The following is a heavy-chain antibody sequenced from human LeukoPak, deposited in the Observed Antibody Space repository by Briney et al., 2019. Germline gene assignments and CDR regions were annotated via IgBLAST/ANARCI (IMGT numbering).Heavy chain of an antibody. V-gene: IGHV4-59*01. Sequence: SETLSLTCTVSGGSISSYYWSWIRQPPGKGLEWIGYIYYSGSTNYNPSLKSRVTISVDTSKNQFSLKLSSVTAADTAVYYCARDRWYGEDYYYGMDVWGKGTTVTVSS. D-gene: IGHD3-10*01. CDR3: ARDRWYGEDYYYGMDV. CDR1: GGSISSYY. J-gene: IGHJ6*04. CDR2: IYYSGST.